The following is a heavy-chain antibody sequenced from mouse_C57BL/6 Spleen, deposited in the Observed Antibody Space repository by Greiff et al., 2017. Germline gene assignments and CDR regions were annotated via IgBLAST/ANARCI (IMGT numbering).Heavy chain of an antibody. J-gene: IGHJ1*03. CDR3: ARGYGYDGYFDV. CDR2: ISYSGST. CDR1: GYSITSGYD. Sequence: VQLKESGPGMVKPSQSLSLTCTVTGYSITSGYDWHWIRHFPGNKLEWMGYISYSGSTNYNPSLKSRISITHDTSKNHFFLKLNSVTTEDTATYYCARGYGYDGYFDVWGTGTTVTVSS. D-gene: IGHD2-2*01. V-gene: IGHV3-1*01.